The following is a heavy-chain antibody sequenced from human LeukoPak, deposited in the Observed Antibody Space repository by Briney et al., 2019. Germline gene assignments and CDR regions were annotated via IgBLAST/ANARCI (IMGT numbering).Heavy chain of an antibody. CDR1: GFTFTNYG. D-gene: IGHD3-22*01. J-gene: IGHJ2*01. Sequence: GGSLRLSCAASGFTFTNYGMSWVRQAPGKGLEWVSAISGNGGNTYYADSVKGRFTISRDNSKNTLYLQMNSLRAEDTALYYCARAIVYWFFDLWGRGTLVTVSS. CDR3: ARAIVYWFFDL. V-gene: IGHV3-23*01. CDR2: ISGNGGNT.